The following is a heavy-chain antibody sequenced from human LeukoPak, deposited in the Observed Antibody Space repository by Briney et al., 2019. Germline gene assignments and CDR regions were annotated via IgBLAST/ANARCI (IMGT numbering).Heavy chain of an antibody. Sequence: PGRSLRLSCAASGFTFSSYAIHWVRQAPGKGLEWVAVISYDGSNKYYADSVKGRFTISRDNSKNTLYLQMNSLRAEDTAVYYCVVAVSGYWGQGTLVTVSP. CDR3: VVAVSGY. D-gene: IGHD6-19*01. CDR2: ISYDGSNK. V-gene: IGHV3-30-3*01. CDR1: GFTFSSYA. J-gene: IGHJ4*02.